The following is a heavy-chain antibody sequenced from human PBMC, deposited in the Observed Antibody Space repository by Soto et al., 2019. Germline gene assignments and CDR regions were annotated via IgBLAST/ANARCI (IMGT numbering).Heavy chain of an antibody. V-gene: IGHV1-8*01. J-gene: IGHJ5*02. CDR2: MNPNSGNT. Sequence: ASVKVSCKASGYTFTSYDINWVRQATGQGLEWMGWMNPNSGNTGYAQKFQGRVTMTRNTSISTAYMELSSLRSEDTAVYYCARGSNYDFWSGYYTSWFDPWGQGTLVTVSS. D-gene: IGHD3-3*01. CDR1: GYTFTSYD. CDR3: ARGSNYDFWSGYYTSWFDP.